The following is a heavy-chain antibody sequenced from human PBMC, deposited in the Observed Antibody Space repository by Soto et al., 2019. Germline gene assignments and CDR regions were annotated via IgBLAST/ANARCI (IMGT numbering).Heavy chain of an antibody. J-gene: IGHJ3*02. D-gene: IGHD3-3*01. Sequence: EVQLVESGGGLVQPGGSLRLSCAASGFTFSSYWMSWVRQAPGKGLAWVANIKQDGSEKYYVDSVKGRFTISRDNAKNSLYLQMNSLRAEDTAVYYCAREGRYYDFWSGYYSAFDIWGQGTMVTVSS. CDR3: AREGRYYDFWSGYYSAFDI. CDR2: IKQDGSEK. V-gene: IGHV3-7*01. CDR1: GFTFSSYW.